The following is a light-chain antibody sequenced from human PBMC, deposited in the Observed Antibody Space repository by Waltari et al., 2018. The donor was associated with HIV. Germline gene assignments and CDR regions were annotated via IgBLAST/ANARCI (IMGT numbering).Light chain of an antibody. CDR1: QGIGNG. V-gene: IGKV1-6*01. Sequence: AIQMTQSPSSLSASVGDRVTITCRASQGIGNGLGWYQQKPGKAPKVLIYAATTLESGVPSRFSGSRSGTDFTLTISSLQPEDCATYYCLQDGSYPLTFGPGTKVDV. CDR2: AAT. J-gene: IGKJ3*01. CDR3: LQDGSYPLT.